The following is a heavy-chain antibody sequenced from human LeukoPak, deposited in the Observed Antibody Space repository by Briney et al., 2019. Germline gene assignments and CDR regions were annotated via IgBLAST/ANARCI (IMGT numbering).Heavy chain of an antibody. Sequence: GGSLRLSCAASGFTFSSYGMHCVRQAPGKGLEWVAFIRYDGSNKYYADSVKGRFTISRDNSKNTLYLQMNSLRAEDTAVYYCAKEAGYSSSWYGDGYNPFDYWGQGTLVTVSS. CDR3: AKEAGYSSSWYGDGYNPFDY. CDR1: GFTFSSYG. CDR2: IRYDGSNK. J-gene: IGHJ4*02. V-gene: IGHV3-30*02. D-gene: IGHD6-13*01.